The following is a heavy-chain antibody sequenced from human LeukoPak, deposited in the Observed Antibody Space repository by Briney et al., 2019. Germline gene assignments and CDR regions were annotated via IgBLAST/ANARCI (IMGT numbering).Heavy chain of an antibody. CDR2: INHSGST. V-gene: IGHV4-34*01. CDR3: ASGSVRYYYDSSGSATFDY. J-gene: IGHJ4*02. D-gene: IGHD3-22*01. Sequence: PLETLSLTCAVYGGSFSGYYWSWIRQPPGKGLEWIGEINHSGSTNYNPSLKSRVTISVDTSKNQFSLKLSSVTAADTAVYYCASGSVRYYYDSSGSATFDYWGQGTLVTVSS. CDR1: GGSFSGYY.